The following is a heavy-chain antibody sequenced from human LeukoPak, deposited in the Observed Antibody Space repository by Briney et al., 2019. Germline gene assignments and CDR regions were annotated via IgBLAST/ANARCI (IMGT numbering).Heavy chain of an antibody. CDR3: ARERIVVVPAAIAVEYYYYGMDV. J-gene: IGHJ6*02. CDR2: VNPSGGST. V-gene: IGHV1-46*01. D-gene: IGHD2-2*01. CDR1: GYTFTSYY. Sequence: ASVKVSCKASGYTFTSYYMHWVRQAPGQGLEWMGIVNPSGGSTSYAQKFQGRVTMTRDTSTSTVYMELSSLRSEDTAVYYCARERIVVVPAAIAVEYYYYGMDVWGQGTTVTVS.